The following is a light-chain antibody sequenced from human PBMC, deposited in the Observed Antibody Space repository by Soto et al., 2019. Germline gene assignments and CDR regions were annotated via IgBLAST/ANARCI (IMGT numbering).Light chain of an antibody. CDR1: QSISNS. CDR3: QQYHGYSRT. Sequence: DIQMTQSPSTLSASVGDRITIACRASQSISNSLAWYQQKPGEVPKLLIYEASSLASGVPSRFSGSGSGTEFTLSITSLQPDDFATYYCQQYHGYSRTFGQGTRWIS. V-gene: IGKV1-5*01. J-gene: IGKJ1*01. CDR2: EAS.